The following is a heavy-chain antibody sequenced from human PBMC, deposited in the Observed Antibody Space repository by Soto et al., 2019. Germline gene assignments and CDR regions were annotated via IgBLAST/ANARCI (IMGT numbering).Heavy chain of an antibody. CDR1: GGTFSSYS. J-gene: IGHJ4*02. V-gene: IGHV1-69*06. CDR3: ARDVTRTGYFDY. CDR2: IIPIFGTA. D-gene: IGHD4-17*01. Sequence: SVKVSCKASGGTFSSYSISWVRQAPGQGLEWMGGIIPIFGTANYAQKFQGRVTITADKSTSTAYMELSSLRSEDTAVYYCARDVTRTGYFDYWGQGTLVTVSS.